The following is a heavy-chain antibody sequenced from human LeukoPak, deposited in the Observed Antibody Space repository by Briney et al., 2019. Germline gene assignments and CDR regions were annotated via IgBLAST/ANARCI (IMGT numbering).Heavy chain of an antibody. Sequence: GGSLRLSCEASGFIFGNYYMSWVRQTPGKGLEWVAAINGTGSTTYHADSVKGRFTISRDNSKNTLYLQMNSLRSEDTATYYCCDGMDVWGQGTTVAVSS. V-gene: IGHV3-23*01. CDR2: INGTGSTT. CDR3: CDGMDV. J-gene: IGHJ6*02. CDR1: GFIFGNYY.